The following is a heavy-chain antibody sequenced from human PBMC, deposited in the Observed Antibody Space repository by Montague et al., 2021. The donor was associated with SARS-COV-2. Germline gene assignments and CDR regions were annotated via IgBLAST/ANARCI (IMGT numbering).Heavy chain of an antibody. CDR1: GFSLSTSGMC. V-gene: IGHV2-70*01. CDR2: IDWDDDK. CDR3: ARDILTGYLYGMDG. Sequence: PALVKPTQTLTLTCTFSGFSLSTSGMCVSWIRQPPGKALEWLALIDWDDDKYYSTSLKTRLTISKDTSKNQVVLTMTNMDPVDTATYYCARDILTGYLYGMDGWGQGTTVTVSS. D-gene: IGHD3-9*01. J-gene: IGHJ6*02.